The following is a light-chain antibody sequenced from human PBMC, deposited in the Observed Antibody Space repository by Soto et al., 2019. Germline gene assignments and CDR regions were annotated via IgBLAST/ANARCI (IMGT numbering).Light chain of an antibody. CDR2: VAS. CDR1: QGVSSN. Sequence: EIVMTQSQATLSVSPGETATLSCRASQGVSSNLAWYQQKPGQAPRLLIYVASTRATDTPARFSGSGSGTEFTLTISSLQSEDFVVYYCQQYNDWPPPITFGQGTRLEIK. J-gene: IGKJ5*01. CDR3: QQYNDWPPPIT. V-gene: IGKV3-15*01.